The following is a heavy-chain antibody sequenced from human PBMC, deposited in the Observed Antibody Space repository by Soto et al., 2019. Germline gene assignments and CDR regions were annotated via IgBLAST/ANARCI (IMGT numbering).Heavy chain of an antibody. J-gene: IGHJ4*02. CDR1: GDSISNGDYY. CDR2: IDSSGST. D-gene: IGHD3-16*02. V-gene: IGHV4-30-4*01. Sequence: SETLSLTCTVSGDSISNGDYYWSWIRQPPGRGLEWIGYIDSSGSTYYNPSLKSRLTMSVDMSKNQFSLRLTSVTAADAAVYYCASRYLYWGQGLLVTVSS. CDR3: ASRYLY.